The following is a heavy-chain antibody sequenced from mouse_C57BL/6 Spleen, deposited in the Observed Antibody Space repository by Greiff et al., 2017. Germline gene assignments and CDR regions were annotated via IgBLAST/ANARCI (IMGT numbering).Heavy chain of an antibody. CDR2: INPGSGGT. Sequence: VKLQESGAELVRPGTSVKVSCKASGYAFTNYLIEWVKQRPGQGLEWIGVINPGSGGTNYNEKFKGKATLTADKSSSTAYMQLSSLTSEDSAVYFCARYYYGSSYPFAYWGQGTLVTVSA. J-gene: IGHJ3*01. CDR1: GYAFTNYL. V-gene: IGHV1-54*01. CDR3: ARYYYGSSYPFAY. D-gene: IGHD1-1*01.